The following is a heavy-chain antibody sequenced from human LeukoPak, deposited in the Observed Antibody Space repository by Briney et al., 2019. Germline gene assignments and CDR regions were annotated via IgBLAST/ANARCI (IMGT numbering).Heavy chain of an antibody. J-gene: IGHJ4*02. CDR3: ARDREATYDSSGYYDY. Sequence: SVKVSCKASGGTFGSYAISWVRQAPGQGPEWLGGIIPIFGTANYAQKFQGRVTITTDESTSTAYMELSSLRSEDTAVYYCARDREATYDSSGYYDYWGQGTLVTVSS. CDR1: GGTFGSYA. CDR2: IIPIFGTA. D-gene: IGHD3-22*01. V-gene: IGHV1-69*05.